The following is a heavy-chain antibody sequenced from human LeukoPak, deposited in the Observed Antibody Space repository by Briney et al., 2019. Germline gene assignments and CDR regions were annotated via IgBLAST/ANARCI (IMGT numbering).Heavy chain of an antibody. J-gene: IGHJ5*02. CDR2: TYYRSNWYN. CDR3: ARGRYCSSTSCYHWFDP. D-gene: IGHD2-2*01. CDR1: GDSVSSNSAA. Sequence: SQTLSLTCAISGDSVSSNSAAWNWIRQSPSRGLEWLGRTYYRSNWYNDYAVSVKSRITINPDTSKNQFSLQLNSVTPEDTAVYYCARGRYCSSTSCYHWFDPWGQGTLVTVSS. V-gene: IGHV6-1*01.